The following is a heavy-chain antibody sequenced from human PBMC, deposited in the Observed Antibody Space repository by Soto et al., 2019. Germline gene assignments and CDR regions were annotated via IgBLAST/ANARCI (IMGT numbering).Heavy chain of an antibody. Sequence: GGSLRLSCAASGFTFSSYGMHWVRQAPGKGLEWVAVISYDGSNKYYADSVKGRFTISRDNSKNTLYLQMNSLRAEDTAVYYCITMIVVAKLVGDFDIWGQGTMVTVSS. V-gene: IGHV3-30*03. CDR1: GFTFSSYG. D-gene: IGHD3-22*01. J-gene: IGHJ3*02. CDR2: ISYDGSNK. CDR3: ITMIVVAKLVGDFDI.